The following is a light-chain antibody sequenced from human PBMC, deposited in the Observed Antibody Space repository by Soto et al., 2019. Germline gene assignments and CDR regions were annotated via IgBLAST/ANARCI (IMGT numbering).Light chain of an antibody. J-gene: IGKJ1*01. CDR3: QHYNSYSEA. CDR2: KAS. CDR1: RSLTRW. V-gene: IGKV1-5*03. Sequence: DIQMSQSPSTLSASVGDRVTITCRASRSLTRWLAWYQQKPGKAPKLLIYKASTLKSGVPSRFSGSGSGTEFTLTISSLQPDDFATYYCQHYNSYSEAFGQGTKVDIK.